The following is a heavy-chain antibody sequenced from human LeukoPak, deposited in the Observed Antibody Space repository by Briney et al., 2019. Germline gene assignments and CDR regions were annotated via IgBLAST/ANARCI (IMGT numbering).Heavy chain of an antibody. J-gene: IGHJ4*02. Sequence: GGSLRLSCAASGFIFSNYAMSWVRQAPGKGLEWVSVIVGSGDSTYYADSVKGRFTISRDNSKNTLYLQMNSLSAEDTAVYYCAKGRGRANSGSNYWGQGTQVTVSS. D-gene: IGHD1-26*01. V-gene: IGHV3-23*01. CDR2: IVGSGDST. CDR3: AKGRGRANSGSNY. CDR1: GFIFSNYA.